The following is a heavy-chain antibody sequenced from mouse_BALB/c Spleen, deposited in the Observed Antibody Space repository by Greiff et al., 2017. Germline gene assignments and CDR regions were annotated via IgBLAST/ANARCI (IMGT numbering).Heavy chain of an antibody. J-gene: IGHJ2*01. V-gene: IGHV5-6-5*01. CDR2: ISSGGST. D-gene: IGHD1-1*01. CDR3: AREEYYGSSYDY. Sequence: EVKLVESGGGLVKPGGSLKLSCAASGFTFSSYAMTWVRQTPEKRLEWVASISSGGSTYYPDSVKGRFTISRDNARNILYLQMGRLRTEVTAMYYCAREEYYGSSYDYWGQGTTLTVSS. CDR1: GFTFSSYA.